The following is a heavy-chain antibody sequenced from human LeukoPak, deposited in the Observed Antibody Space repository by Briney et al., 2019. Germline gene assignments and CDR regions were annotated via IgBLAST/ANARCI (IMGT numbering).Heavy chain of an antibody. CDR3: AKDRGDLFYYFDY. Sequence: GRSLRLSCAASGFTFDDYAMHWVRQAPGKGLEWVSGTSWNSGSIGYADSVKGRFTISRDNAKNSLYLQMNSLRAEDMALYYCAKDRGDLFYYFDYWGQGTLVTVSS. CDR2: TSWNSGSI. CDR1: GFTFDDYA. D-gene: IGHD7-27*01. V-gene: IGHV3-9*03. J-gene: IGHJ4*02.